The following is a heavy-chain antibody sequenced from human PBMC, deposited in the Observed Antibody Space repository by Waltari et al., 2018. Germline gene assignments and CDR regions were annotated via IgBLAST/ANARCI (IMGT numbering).Heavy chain of an antibody. CDR1: GLTFSRYW. V-gene: IGHV3-74*01. CDR2: INTDGSIT. D-gene: IGHD6-25*01. Sequence: EMQLVESGGGLVQPGGSLRLYCAASGLTFSRYWMPWVRQAPGKGLVSVSNINTDGSITRYADSVKGRFTISRDNAKNTLFLQMNSLRAEDTAVYYCVMYSSAFLGDCWGQGTLVDVSS. J-gene: IGHJ4*02. CDR3: VMYSSAFLGDC.